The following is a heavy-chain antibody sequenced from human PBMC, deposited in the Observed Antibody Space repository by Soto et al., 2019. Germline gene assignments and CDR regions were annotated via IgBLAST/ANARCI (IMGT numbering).Heavy chain of an antibody. CDR2: IIPIFGTA. CDR3: ARDKGAAAGLFDYYYGMDV. D-gene: IGHD6-13*01. J-gene: IGHJ6*02. CDR1: GGTLSSYA. Sequence: SVKVSCKASGGTLSSYAISWVRQAPGQGLEWMGGIIPIFGTANYAQKFQGRVTITADESTSTAYMELSSLRSEDTAVYYCARDKGAAAGLFDYYYGMDVWGQGTTVTASS. V-gene: IGHV1-69*13.